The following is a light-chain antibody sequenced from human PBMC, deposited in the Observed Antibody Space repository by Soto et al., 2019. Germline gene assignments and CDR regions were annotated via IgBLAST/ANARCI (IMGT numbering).Light chain of an antibody. J-gene: IGKJ1*01. Sequence: EFVLTQSPGTLSLSPGETATLSCGASQSVSSSHIAWYQQKPGQSPRLLIDGASGRASGIPDRFSGSGSGTDFTLTISRLEPEDFAVYYCQQYVGLPPTFGQGTKVDIK. CDR1: QSVSSSH. CDR2: GAS. CDR3: QQYVGLPPT. V-gene: IGKV3-20*01.